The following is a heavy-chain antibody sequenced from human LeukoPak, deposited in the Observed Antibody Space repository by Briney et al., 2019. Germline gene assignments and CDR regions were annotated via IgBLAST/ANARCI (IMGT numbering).Heavy chain of an antibody. CDR2: ISGTSATT. CDR3: ARPGYSTSWPSAFDY. Sequence: GGSLRLSCAASGFTFSSYSLNWVRQAPGKGLEWIAYISGTSATTSYADSVKGRFTIARDNAKNALYLRMSSLRAEDTAVYYCARPGYSTSWPSAFDYWGHGTLVAVSS. V-gene: IGHV3-48*04. J-gene: IGHJ4*01. D-gene: IGHD2-2*01. CDR1: GFTFSSYS.